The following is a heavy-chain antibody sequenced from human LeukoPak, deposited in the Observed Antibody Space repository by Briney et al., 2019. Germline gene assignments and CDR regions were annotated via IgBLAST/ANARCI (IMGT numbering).Heavy chain of an antibody. Sequence: LRLSCAASGFTFSSYEMNWVRQHPGKGLEWIGYIYYSGSTYYNPSLKSRVTISVDTSKNQFSLKLSSVTAADTAVYYCAREVAAAGTYDYWGQGTLVTVSS. J-gene: IGHJ4*02. CDR1: GFTFSSYE. V-gene: IGHV4-31*02. D-gene: IGHD6-13*01. CDR2: IYYSGST. CDR3: AREVAAAGTYDY.